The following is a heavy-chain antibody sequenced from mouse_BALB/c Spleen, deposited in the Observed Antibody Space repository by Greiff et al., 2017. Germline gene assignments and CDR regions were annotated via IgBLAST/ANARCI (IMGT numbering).Heavy chain of an antibody. CDR3: ARGEYGNPFAY. V-gene: IGHV1-14*01. J-gene: IGHJ3*01. CDR2: INPYNDGT. CDR1: GYTFTSYV. D-gene: IGHD2-10*02. Sequence: EVQLQESGPELVKPGASVKLSCKASGYTFTSYVMHWVKQKPGQGLEWIGYINPYNDGTNYNEKFKGKATLTSDKSSSTAYMELSSLTSEDAAVYYCARGEYGNPFAYWGQGTLVTVSA.